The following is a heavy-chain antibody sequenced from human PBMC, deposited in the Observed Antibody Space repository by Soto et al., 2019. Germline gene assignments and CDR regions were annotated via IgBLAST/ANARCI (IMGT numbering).Heavy chain of an antibody. CDR1: GGSIISSSYY. Sequence: SETLSLTCTVSGGSIISSSYYWVWIRQPPGKGLEWIGSIYYSGSTYYNPSLKSRVTISVDTSKNQFSLKLSSVTAADTAVYYCARGRITMIVVVIESAFDIWGQGTMVTVSS. CDR2: IYYSGST. CDR3: ARGRITMIVVVIESAFDI. J-gene: IGHJ3*02. D-gene: IGHD3-22*01. V-gene: IGHV4-39*01.